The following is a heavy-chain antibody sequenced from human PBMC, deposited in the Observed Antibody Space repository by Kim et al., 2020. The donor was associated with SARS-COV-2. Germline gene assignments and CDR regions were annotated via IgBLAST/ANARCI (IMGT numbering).Heavy chain of an antibody. Sequence: SETLSLTCGISGGSFSGSYWNWIRQPPGKGLEWIGEITHSGSTSYNASLKSRATISADTSKNPFSLKLTSVTAADTAVYYCSRGPPHPGHSRRWF. V-gene: IGHV4-34*01. J-gene: IGHJ5*01. CDR2: ITHSGST. CDR1: GGSFSGSY. D-gene: IGHD1-26*01. CDR3: SRGPPHPGHSRRWF.